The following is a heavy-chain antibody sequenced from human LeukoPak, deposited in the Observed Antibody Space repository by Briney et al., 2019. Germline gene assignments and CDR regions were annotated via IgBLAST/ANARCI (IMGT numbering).Heavy chain of an antibody. Sequence: AASVKVSCKASGYTFTSYDINWVRQATGQGLEWMGWMNPNSGNTGYAQKFQGRVTMTRNTSISTAYMELSSLRSEDTAVYYCASRIFCDFWSGYYMGGELDYWGQGTLVTVSS. CDR3: ASRIFCDFWSGYYMGGELDY. CDR2: MNPNSGNT. D-gene: IGHD3-3*01. CDR1: GYTFTSYD. V-gene: IGHV1-8*01. J-gene: IGHJ4*02.